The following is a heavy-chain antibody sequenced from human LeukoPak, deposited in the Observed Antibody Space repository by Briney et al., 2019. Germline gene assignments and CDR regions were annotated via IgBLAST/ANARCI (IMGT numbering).Heavy chain of an antibody. D-gene: IGHD3-16*01. CDR2: ISGGGTV. Sequence: GGSLRLSCVASGFTFSSYTINWVRQAPGKGLEWVSYISGGGTVYYADSVQGRFTISRDDSKHSLYLQMNSLRAEDTAVYYCARNTYYFDYWGQGTLVTVSS. CDR3: ARNTYYFDY. J-gene: IGHJ4*02. V-gene: IGHV3-48*04. CDR1: GFTFSSYT.